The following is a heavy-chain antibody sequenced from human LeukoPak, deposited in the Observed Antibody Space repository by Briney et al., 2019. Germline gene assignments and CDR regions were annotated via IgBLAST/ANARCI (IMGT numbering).Heavy chain of an antibody. CDR2: VNHSGNT. CDR1: GETFSSYY. J-gene: IGHJ4*02. CDR3: AGDKIRLGWFDY. V-gene: IGHV4-34*01. Sequence: SETLSLTCAVYGETFSSYYWSWIRQPPGKGLEWIGEVNHSGNTNYNPSLKSRVTISVDTSKNQFSLKLSSVTAADTAVYYCAGDKIRLGWFDYWGQGTLVTVSS. D-gene: IGHD7-27*01.